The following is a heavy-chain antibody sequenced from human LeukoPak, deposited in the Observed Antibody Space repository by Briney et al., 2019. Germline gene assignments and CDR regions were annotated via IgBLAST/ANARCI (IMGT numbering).Heavy chain of an antibody. CDR3: ARAAGIPYYFDY. D-gene: IGHD6-13*01. CDR1: GGTFSSYA. CDR2: IIPIFGTA. Sequence: GASVKVSCKASGGTFSSYAISWVRQAPGQGLEWMGGIIPIFGTANYAQKFQGRVTITADESTSTAYMELSSLRCEDTAVYYCARAAGIPYYFDYWGQGTLVTVSS. V-gene: IGHV1-69*01. J-gene: IGHJ4*02.